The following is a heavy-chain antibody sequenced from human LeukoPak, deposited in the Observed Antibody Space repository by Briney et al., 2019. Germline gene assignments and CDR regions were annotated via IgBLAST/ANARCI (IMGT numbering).Heavy chain of an antibody. CDR3: ARVGMTGYSYNWFDP. CDR2: IYTSGST. CDR1: GGSISSSSYY. Sequence: SETLSLTCTVSGGSISSSSYYWGWIRQPAGKGLEWIGRIYTSGSTNYNPSLKSRVTISVDTSKNQFSLKLSSVTAADTAVYYCARVGMTGYSYNWFDPWGQGTLVTVSS. D-gene: IGHD3-9*01. V-gene: IGHV4-61*02. J-gene: IGHJ5*02.